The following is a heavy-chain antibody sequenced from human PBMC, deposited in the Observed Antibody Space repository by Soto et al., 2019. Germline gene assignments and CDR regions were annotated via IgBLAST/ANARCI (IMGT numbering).Heavy chain of an antibody. D-gene: IGHD6-19*01. V-gene: IGHV3-9*01. Sequence: EVQLVESGGGLVQPGRSLRLSCAASGFTFDDYAMHWVRQAPGKGLEWVSGISWNSGSIGYADSVKGRFTISRDNAKNSLYLQMNSLRAEDTALYYCAKDWGAVDEGGMDVWGQGTTVTVS. CDR1: GFTFDDYA. CDR2: ISWNSGSI. J-gene: IGHJ6*02. CDR3: AKDWGAVDEGGMDV.